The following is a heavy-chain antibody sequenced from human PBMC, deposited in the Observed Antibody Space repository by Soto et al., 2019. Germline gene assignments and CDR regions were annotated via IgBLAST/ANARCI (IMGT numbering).Heavy chain of an antibody. D-gene: IGHD6-25*01. CDR2: ISYDGSNK. CDR3: AKGHSSGHYYYYGMDV. V-gene: IGHV3-30*18. J-gene: IGHJ6*02. Sequence: WGSLRLSCSASGFTFSSYGMHWFRQAPGKGLEWVAVISYDGSNKYYADSVKGRFTISRDNSKNTLYLQMNSLRAEDTAVYYCAKGHSSGHYYYYGMDVWGQGTTVTVSS. CDR1: GFTFSSYG.